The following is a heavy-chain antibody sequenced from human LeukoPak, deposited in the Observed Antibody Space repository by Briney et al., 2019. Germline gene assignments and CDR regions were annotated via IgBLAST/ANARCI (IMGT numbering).Heavy chain of an antibody. J-gene: IGHJ3*02. CDR2: INSDGRST. V-gene: IGHV3-74*01. CDR1: GFTFSNYW. Sequence: GGSLRLSCAASGFTFSNYWEHCVRHAPGKGLVWVSRINSDGRSTKYADSVKGRFTISRDNAKNTLYLQMNSLRAEDTAVYYCVRDRAVSPFPPDAFDMWGQGTMVTVAS. D-gene: IGHD4-17*01. CDR3: VRDRAVSPFPPDAFDM.